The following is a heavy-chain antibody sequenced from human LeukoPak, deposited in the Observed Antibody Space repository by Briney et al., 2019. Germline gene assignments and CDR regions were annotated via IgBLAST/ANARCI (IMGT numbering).Heavy chain of an antibody. CDR3: AKDSVGDFWSGYYSAGPNLDPQLFDY. CDR1: GFTFSNYM. Sequence: HPGGSLRLSCAASGFTFSNYMMHWVRQAPGKGLVWVSRIKSDGITITYADSVKGRFTISRDNPKNTLYLQMNSLRAEDTAVYYCAKDSVGDFWSGYYSAGPNLDPQLFDYWGQGTLVTVSS. J-gene: IGHJ4*02. D-gene: IGHD3-3*01. CDR2: IKSDGITI. V-gene: IGHV3-74*01.